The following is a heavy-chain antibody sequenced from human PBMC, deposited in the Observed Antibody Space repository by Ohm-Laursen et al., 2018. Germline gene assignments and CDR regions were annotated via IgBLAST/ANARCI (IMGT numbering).Heavy chain of an antibody. CDR3: ARGPRGVSAFLFY. CDR2: INPNSGGT. Sequence: VSAKVSCNASGYTFTGYYMHWVRQAPGQGLEWMGWINPNSGGTNYAQKFQGRVTMTRDTSISTAYMELSRLRSDDTAVYYCARGPRGVSAFLFYWGQGTLVTVSS. CDR1: GYTFTGYY. J-gene: IGHJ4*02. D-gene: IGHD3-10*01. V-gene: IGHV1-2*02.